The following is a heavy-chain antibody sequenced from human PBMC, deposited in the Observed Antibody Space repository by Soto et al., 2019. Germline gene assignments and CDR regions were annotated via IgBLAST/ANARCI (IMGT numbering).Heavy chain of an antibody. CDR3: VRDMVATLYDYYCYAVDV. Sequence: GASVKVSCKPSGYSFTAYRLHWVRQAPGRGLEWMGWHNPQNGETSSVRKFRDRITMTSDTSISTAYMDLSRLTSDDTATYYCVRDMVATLYDYYCYAVDVWGQGTTVTVSS. J-gene: IGHJ6*02. V-gene: IGHV1-2*02. CDR1: GYSFTAYR. D-gene: IGHD5-12*01. CDR2: HNPQNGET.